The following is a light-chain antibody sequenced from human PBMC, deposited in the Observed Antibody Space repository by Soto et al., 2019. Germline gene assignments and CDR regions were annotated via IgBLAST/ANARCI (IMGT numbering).Light chain of an antibody. CDR2: GVS. J-gene: IGKJ1*01. V-gene: IGKV3-11*01. CDR3: QQRTNSPPWT. CDR1: QNISTY. Sequence: EIVLTQSPATLSLSPGEGASLSCRASQNISTYLAWYQQRPGQVPRLLIYGVSKRAPVIPARFSGSGSGTDFTLTVSGLETEDFATYYCQQRTNSPPWTFGQWTRVELK.